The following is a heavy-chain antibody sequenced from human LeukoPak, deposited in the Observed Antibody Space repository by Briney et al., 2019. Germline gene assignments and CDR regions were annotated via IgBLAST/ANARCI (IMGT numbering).Heavy chain of an antibody. Sequence: GGSLRLSCAASGFTFDDYAMHWVRQAPGKGLEWVSGISWNSGSIGYADSVKGRFTISRDNAKNSLYLQMNSLRAEDTALYYCAKAEYSSGWYSSRGIDYWGQGTLVTVSS. CDR2: ISWNSGSI. CDR3: AKAEYSSGWYSSRGIDY. CDR1: GFTFDDYA. J-gene: IGHJ4*02. D-gene: IGHD6-19*01. V-gene: IGHV3-9*01.